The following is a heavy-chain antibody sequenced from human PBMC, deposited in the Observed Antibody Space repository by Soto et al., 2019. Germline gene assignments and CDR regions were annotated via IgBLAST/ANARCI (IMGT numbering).Heavy chain of an antibody. Sequence: QVQRVQSGAEVKKPGSSVKVSCKASGGTFSSYAISWVRQAPGQGLEWMGGIIPIFGTANYAQKFQGRVTITADKSTSTAYMELSSLRSEDTAVYYCARPDGYSGSYDYYYYGMDVWGQGTTVTVSS. CDR2: IIPIFGTA. CDR1: GGTFSSYA. V-gene: IGHV1-69*06. D-gene: IGHD1-26*01. J-gene: IGHJ6*02. CDR3: ARPDGYSGSYDYYYYGMDV.